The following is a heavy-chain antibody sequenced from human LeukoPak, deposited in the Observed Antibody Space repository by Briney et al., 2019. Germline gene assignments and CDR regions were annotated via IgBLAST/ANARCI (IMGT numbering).Heavy chain of an antibody. J-gene: IGHJ4*02. CDR3: ARDGRSGNFDK. V-gene: IGHV3-74*01. CDR2: IRSDGSIT. CDR1: GFTFSGYW. D-gene: IGHD1-26*01. Sequence: GGSLRLSCAASGFTFSGYWMHWVRQAPGKGLAWVSVIRSDGSITTYADSVKGRFTISRDTAKNTLYLRMNSLRAEDTAVYYCARDGRSGNFDKWGQGTLVSVSS.